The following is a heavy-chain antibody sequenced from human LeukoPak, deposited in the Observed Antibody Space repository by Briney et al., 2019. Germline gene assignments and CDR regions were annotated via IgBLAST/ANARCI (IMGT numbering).Heavy chain of an antibody. CDR2: IYSGGST. V-gene: IGHV3-66*01. Sequence: GGSLRLSCAASGFTVSSNYMSWVRQAPGKGLEWVSVIYSGGSTYYADSVKGRFTISRDNSKNTLYLQMNSLRAEDTAVYYCAKEGRYPYYFDYWGQGTLVTVSS. J-gene: IGHJ4*02. D-gene: IGHD1-26*01. CDR3: AKEGRYPYYFDY. CDR1: GFTVSSNY.